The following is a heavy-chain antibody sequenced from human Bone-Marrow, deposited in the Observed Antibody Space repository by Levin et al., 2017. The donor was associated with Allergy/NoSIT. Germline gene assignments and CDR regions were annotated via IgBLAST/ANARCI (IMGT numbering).Heavy chain of an antibody. V-gene: IGHV4-31*03. J-gene: IGHJ3*02. D-gene: IGHD5-12*01. CDR3: ARGPYEHSAFDI. CDR1: GGSISSGGYY. Sequence: SSQTLSLTCTVSGGSISSGGYYWSWIRQHPGKGLEWIGYIYYSGSTYYNPSLKSRVTISVDTSKNQFSLKLSSVTAADTAVYYCARGPYEHSAFDIWGQGTMVTVSS. CDR2: IYYSGST.